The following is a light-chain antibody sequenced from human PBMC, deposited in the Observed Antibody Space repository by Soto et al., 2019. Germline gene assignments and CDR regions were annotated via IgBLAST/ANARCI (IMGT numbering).Light chain of an antibody. CDR2: EVS. V-gene: IGLV2-8*01. Sequence: QSALTQPPSASGSPGQSVTISCTGTSSDVGGYSYVSWYQQHPGKAPKLITYEVSKRPSGVPDRFSGSKSGNTASLTVSGLQAEDEADYYCSSYAGSNNFVMFGGGTQLTVL. CDR3: SSYAGSNNFVM. CDR1: SSDVGGYSY. J-gene: IGLJ3*02.